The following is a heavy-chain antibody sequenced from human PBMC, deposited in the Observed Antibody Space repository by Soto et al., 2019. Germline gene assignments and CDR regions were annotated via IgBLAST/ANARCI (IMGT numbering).Heavy chain of an antibody. Sequence: SETLSLTCTVTGASIRGSYYFWSWIRQPPGEGLEWLGYVYYSGSTYYNPSLKSRVTISVDTSKNQFSLKLSSVTAADTAVYYCARLTQWLVRHPHFDYWGQGTLVTVSS. J-gene: IGHJ4*02. CDR1: GASIRGSYYF. CDR2: VYYSGST. CDR3: ARLTQWLVRHPHFDY. D-gene: IGHD6-19*01. V-gene: IGHV4-39*01.